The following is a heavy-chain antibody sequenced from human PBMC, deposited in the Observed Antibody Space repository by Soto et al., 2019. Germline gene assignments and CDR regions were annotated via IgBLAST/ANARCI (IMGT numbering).Heavy chain of an antibody. CDR2: IYYSGST. J-gene: IGHJ5*02. D-gene: IGHD4-4*01. CDR3: ARDRNNNFFDP. Sequence: TLSLTCTVSGASMSSGGYYWTWIRQSPGKGLEWIGYIYYSGSTYYNPSLESRVAISLDTSRSQFSLTLHSVTAADTAIYYCARDRNNNFFDPWGQGTLVTVSS. CDR1: GASMSSGGYY. V-gene: IGHV4-31*03.